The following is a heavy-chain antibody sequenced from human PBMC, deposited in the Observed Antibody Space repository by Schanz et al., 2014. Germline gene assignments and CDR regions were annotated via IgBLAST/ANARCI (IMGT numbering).Heavy chain of an antibody. CDR1: GITFSDYA. Sequence: EVQLLESGGALEQPGGSLRLSCAASGITFSDYAMSWVRQAPGKGLEWIAYISSGGTTIYYADSVKGRFTISRDNAKNTLYLQMNSLRAEDTAVYFCARDGGRDGYNLAFDVWGQGTLVTVSS. CDR2: ISSGGTTI. D-gene: IGHD5-12*01. J-gene: IGHJ3*01. V-gene: IGHV3-23*01. CDR3: ARDGGRDGYNLAFDV.